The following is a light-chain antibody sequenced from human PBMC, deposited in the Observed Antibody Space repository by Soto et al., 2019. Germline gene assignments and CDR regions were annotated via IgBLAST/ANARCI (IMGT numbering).Light chain of an antibody. J-gene: IGKJ1*01. V-gene: IGKV1-5*01. Sequence: DIQMTQSPSTLSASVGDRITITCRASQSINTWLAWYQQKSGKAPKLLIYDASRLETGVPSSFSGSGSGSEFTLTISSLQPDDFATYYCQQYNSYPWTFGQGTKVDIK. CDR3: QQYNSYPWT. CDR2: DAS. CDR1: QSINTW.